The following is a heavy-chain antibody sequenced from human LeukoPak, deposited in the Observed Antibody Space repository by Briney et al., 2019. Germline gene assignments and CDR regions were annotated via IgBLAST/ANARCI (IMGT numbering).Heavy chain of an antibody. CDR1: GFTFSSYE. CDR2: IYYSGST. Sequence: PGGSLRLSCAASGFTFSSYEMNWVRQPPGKGLEWIGSIYYSGSTYYNPSLKSRVTISVDTSKNQFSLKLSSVTAADTAVYYCARDPLGYCSGGSCYADAFDIWGQGTMVTVSS. D-gene: IGHD2-15*01. CDR3: ARDPLGYCSGGSCYADAFDI. V-gene: IGHV4-39*07. J-gene: IGHJ3*02.